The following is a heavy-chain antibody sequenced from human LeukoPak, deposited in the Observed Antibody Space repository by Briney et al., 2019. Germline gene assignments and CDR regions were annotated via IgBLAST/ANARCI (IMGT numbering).Heavy chain of an antibody. J-gene: IGHJ4*02. CDR1: GYTFTSYG. V-gene: IGHV1-18*01. CDR2: ISTYNGNT. D-gene: IGHD6-13*01. CDR3: ARIVAVYRIAAAGTGFSYFDY. Sequence: GASVNVSCKASGYTFTSYGISWVRQAPGQGLDWMGWISTYNGNTNYAQKLQGTVTMTPDPSTRPAYMELRSLRSDDTGVYYCARIVAVYRIAAAGTGFSYFDYWGQGTLVTVSS.